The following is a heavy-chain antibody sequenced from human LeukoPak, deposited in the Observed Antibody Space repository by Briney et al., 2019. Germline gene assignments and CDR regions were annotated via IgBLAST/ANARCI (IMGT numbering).Heavy chain of an antibody. CDR1: GYTFTGYY. D-gene: IGHD4-23*01. CDR3: ARSRFRWYFDY. J-gene: IGHJ4*02. V-gene: IGHV1-2*02. CDR2: INPNRGGT. Sequence: ASVKVSCMASGYTFTGYYMHWVRQAPGQGLEWMGWINPNRGGTNYAQKFQGRVTMTRDTSISTAYMELSRLRSDDTAVYYCARSRFRWYFDYWGQGTLVTVSS.